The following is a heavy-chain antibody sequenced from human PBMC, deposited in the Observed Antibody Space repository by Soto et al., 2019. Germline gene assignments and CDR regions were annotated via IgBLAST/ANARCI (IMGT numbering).Heavy chain of an antibody. CDR1: GFSLSTSGMC. CDR3: ARIRLTYYYDSSGYYPRKDYYYYGMDV. D-gene: IGHD3-22*01. CDR2: IDWDDDK. Sequence: SGPTLVNPTQTLTLTCTFSGFSLSTSGMCVSWIRQPPGKALEWLALIDWDDDKYYSTSLKTRLTISKDTSKNQVVLTMTNMDPVDTATYYCARIRLTYYYDSSGYYPRKDYYYYGMDVWGQGTTVTVS. V-gene: IGHV2-70*01. J-gene: IGHJ6*02.